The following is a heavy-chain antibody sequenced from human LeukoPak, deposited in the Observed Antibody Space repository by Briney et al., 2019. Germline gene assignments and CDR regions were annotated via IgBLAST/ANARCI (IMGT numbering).Heavy chain of an antibody. CDR2: INPNSGGT. V-gene: IGHV1-2*02. CDR3: ARGSYYDY. Sequence: ASVKVSCKASGYTFTGYYMHWVRQAPRQGLGLMGWINPNSGGTNYAQKFQGRVTMTRDTSISTAYMELRSLRSDDTAVYYCARGSYYDYWGQGTLVTVSS. CDR1: GYTFTGYY. J-gene: IGHJ4*02.